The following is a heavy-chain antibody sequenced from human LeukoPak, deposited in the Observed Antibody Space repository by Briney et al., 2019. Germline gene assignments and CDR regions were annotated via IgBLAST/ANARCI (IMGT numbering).Heavy chain of an antibody. D-gene: IGHD3-10*01. Sequence: GGSLRLSCAASGFTFSSYGMSWVRQAPGKGLEWVSAISGSGGSTYYADSVKGQFTISRDNSKNTLYLQMNSLRAEDTAVYYCAKEVMYRSSSGSYYKVSYFDYWGQGTLVTVSS. CDR2: ISGSGGST. J-gene: IGHJ4*02. CDR3: AKEVMYRSSSGSYYKVSYFDY. CDR1: GFTFSSYG. V-gene: IGHV3-23*01.